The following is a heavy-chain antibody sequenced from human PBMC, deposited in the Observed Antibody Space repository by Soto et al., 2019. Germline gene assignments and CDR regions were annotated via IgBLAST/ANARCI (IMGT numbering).Heavy chain of an antibody. CDR1: GVNFSSYW. CDR2: IKQDGSEK. D-gene: IGHD3-16*01. J-gene: IGHJ4*02. CDR3: ARGGVMTGVSGY. Sequence: GGSLRLSYAASGVNFSSYWMSWVRQAPGKGLEWVANIKQDGSEKYYVDSVKGRFTISRDNAKNSLYLQMNSLRAEDTAVYYCARGGVMTGVSGYWGQGT. V-gene: IGHV3-7*01.